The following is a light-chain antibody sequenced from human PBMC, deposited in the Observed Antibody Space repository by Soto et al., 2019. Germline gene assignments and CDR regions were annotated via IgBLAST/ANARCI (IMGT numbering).Light chain of an antibody. CDR3: QQYSNWPYT. CDR2: GAS. J-gene: IGKJ5*01. Sequence: EIVLTQSPGTLSLSPGERATLSCRTSQSVSSSYLAWYQQKPGQAPRLLIYGASIRATDIPARFSGSGSGTEFTLTISRLQSEDFAIFYCQQYSNWPYTFGQGTRLEIK. CDR1: QSVSSSY. V-gene: IGKV3-15*01.